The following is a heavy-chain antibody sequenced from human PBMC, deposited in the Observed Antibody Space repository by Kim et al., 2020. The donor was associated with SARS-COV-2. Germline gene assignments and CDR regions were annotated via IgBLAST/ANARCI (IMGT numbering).Heavy chain of an antibody. V-gene: IGHV3-23*01. Sequence: GGSPDCAESVKGRFTISRDNSKNTLDLQMNSLRVEDTAVYYCAKGGGAEAWGQGTLVTVSS. CDR2: GGSP. CDR3: AKGGGAEA. J-gene: IGHJ5*02. D-gene: IGHD1-26*01.